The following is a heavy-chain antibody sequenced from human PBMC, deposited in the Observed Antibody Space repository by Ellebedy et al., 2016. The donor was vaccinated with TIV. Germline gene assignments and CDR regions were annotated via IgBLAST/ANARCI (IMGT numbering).Heavy chain of an antibody. J-gene: IGHJ5*02. CDR2: INHSGST. V-gene: IGHV4-34*01. CDR3: ARGRGVYYDFWSGYYSNWFNP. D-gene: IGHD3-3*01. Sequence: GSLRLXCAVYGGSFSGYYWSWIRQPPGKGLEWIGEINHSGSTNYNPSLKSRVTISVDTSKNQFSLKLSSVTAADTAVYYCARGRGVYYDFWSGYYSNWFNPWGQGTLVTVSS. CDR1: GGSFSGYY.